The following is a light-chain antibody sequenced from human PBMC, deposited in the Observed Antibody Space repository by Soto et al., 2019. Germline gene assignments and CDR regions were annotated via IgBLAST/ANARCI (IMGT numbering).Light chain of an antibody. V-gene: IGLV2-8*01. Sequence: QSALTQTPSASGSLGQSVTISCTGTSSDVGAYDSVSWYQHHPGKAPTALIYEVSKRPSGVPDRFSGSKSGNTASLTVSGLQAEDEADYYRSSYAGNNNYVFGSVNKVIV. CDR2: EVS. CDR1: SSDVGAYDS. CDR3: SSYAGNNNYV. J-gene: IGLJ1*01.